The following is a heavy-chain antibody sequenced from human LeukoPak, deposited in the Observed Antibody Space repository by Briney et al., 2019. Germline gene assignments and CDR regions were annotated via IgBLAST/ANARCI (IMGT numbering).Heavy chain of an antibody. Sequence: SEALSLTCGVSGGSIYSHYWGWLRQPPGKGLEWIGDIYYKGNTNYNPSLKSRVTISLDTSKNHLSLTLTSVVAADTAIYYCMRRDTGWNYSDYWGQGILVTVSS. V-gene: IGHV4-59*08. D-gene: IGHD6-19*01. CDR1: GGSIYSHY. J-gene: IGHJ4*02. CDR2: IYYKGNT. CDR3: MRRDTGWNYSDY.